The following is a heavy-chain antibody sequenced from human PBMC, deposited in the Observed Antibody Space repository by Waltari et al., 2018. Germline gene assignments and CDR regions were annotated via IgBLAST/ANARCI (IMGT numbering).Heavy chain of an antibody. CDR1: GFSLSNHW. Sequence: EVQLVESGGGLVQPGGSMRLSCAASGFSLSNHWFHWLRQAPGKWLVWVSCINSDGSATCYADSVKSRFTISRDDAKNTLYLQMNSLRAEDTAVYYCVRGMVRAVGFDFWGQGTLVTVSS. CDR3: VRGMVRAVGFDF. V-gene: IGHV3-74*01. J-gene: IGHJ4*02. D-gene: IGHD1-26*01. CDR2: INSDGSAT.